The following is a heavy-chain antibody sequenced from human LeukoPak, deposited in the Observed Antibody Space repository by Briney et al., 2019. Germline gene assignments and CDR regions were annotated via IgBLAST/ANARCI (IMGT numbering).Heavy chain of an antibody. CDR1: GFTFSSYA. D-gene: IGHD3-9*01. CDR2: ITGGGDTT. J-gene: IGHJ4*02. CDR3: AKAANYDILTGYYLDY. V-gene: IGHV3-23*01. Sequence: PGGSLRLSCAASGFTFSSYAMTWVRQAPGKGLEWVSAITGGGDTTYYADSVKGRFTISRDNSKNTLYLQMNNLRAEDTAIYYCAKAANYDILTGYYLDYWGQGTLVTFSS.